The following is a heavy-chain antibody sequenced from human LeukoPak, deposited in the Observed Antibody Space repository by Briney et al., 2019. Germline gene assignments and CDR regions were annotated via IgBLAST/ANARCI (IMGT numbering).Heavy chain of an antibody. CDR1: GYTFTSYD. D-gene: IGHD3-3*01. CDR2: MNPNSGNT. Sequence: GASVKVSGKASGYTFTSYDINWVRQATGQGLEWMGWMNPNSGNTGYAQKFQGRVTMTRDTSTSTAYMELSRLRSDDTAVYYCARVPHDFWSGYSEYFHHWGQGTLVTVSS. CDR3: ARVPHDFWSGYSEYFHH. V-gene: IGHV1-8*02. J-gene: IGHJ1*01.